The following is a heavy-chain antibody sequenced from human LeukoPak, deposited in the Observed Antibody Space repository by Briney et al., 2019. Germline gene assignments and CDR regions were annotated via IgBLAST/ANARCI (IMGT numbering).Heavy chain of an antibody. CDR2: INPNDGDT. CDR1: GYTFTDYY. CDR3: ARANFLYCSSTTCLFDY. D-gene: IGHD2-2*01. V-gene: IGHV1-2*02. J-gene: IGHJ4*02. Sequence: ASVKVSYKASGYTFTDYYMHGVRQAPGQGCEWMGWINPNDGDTNYAQKFQGRVTMTRDTSISTAHMEVSRLRSDDTAVYYCARANFLYCSSTTCLFDYWGQGTLVTVSS.